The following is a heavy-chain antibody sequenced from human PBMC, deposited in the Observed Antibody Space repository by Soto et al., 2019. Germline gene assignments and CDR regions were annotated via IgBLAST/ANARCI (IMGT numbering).Heavy chain of an antibody. J-gene: IGHJ4*02. V-gene: IGHV3-15*07. CDR1: GFTFSNAW. CDR3: TTEPIPPDYDLIGNFDY. CDR2: IKSKTDGGTT. Sequence: GGSLRLSCAASGFTFSNAWMIWVRQAPGKGLEWVGRIKSKTDGGTTDYAAPVKGRFTISRDDSKNTLYLQMNSLKTEDTAVYYCTTEPIPPDYDLIGNFDYWGQGTLVTVSS. D-gene: IGHD3-3*01.